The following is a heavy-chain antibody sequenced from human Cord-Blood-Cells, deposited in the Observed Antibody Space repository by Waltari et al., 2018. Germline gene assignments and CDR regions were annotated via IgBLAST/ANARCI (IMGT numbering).Heavy chain of an antibody. CDR3: ARARADGDYYYFDY. CDR2: INPNSGGT. D-gene: IGHD4-17*01. Sequence: QVQLVQSGAEVKKPGASVKVSCKASGYTFTGYYMHWVRQAPGQGLEWMGWINPNSGGTNEAQKFQGWVTMTRDTAISTAYMELSRLRSDDTAVYYCARARADGDYYYFDYWGQGTLVTVSS. CDR1: GYTFTGYY. V-gene: IGHV1-2*04. J-gene: IGHJ4*02.